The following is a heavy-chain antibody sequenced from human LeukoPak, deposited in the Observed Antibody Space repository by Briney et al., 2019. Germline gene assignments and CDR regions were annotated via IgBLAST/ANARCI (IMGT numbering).Heavy chain of an antibody. D-gene: IGHD3-16*01. CDR3: ARLDGAYFDY. CDR1: GGSIPSRGYY. V-gene: IGHV4-31*11. CDR2: IYSSGST. J-gene: IGHJ4*02. Sequence: SQTLSLTCAVSGGSIPSRGYYWSWIRQYPGKGLEWIGHIYSSGSTYYNPSLKRRHTISGDTSKKQSSLKVTSVTAADTAVYYCARLDGAYFDYWGRGTQVTVSS.